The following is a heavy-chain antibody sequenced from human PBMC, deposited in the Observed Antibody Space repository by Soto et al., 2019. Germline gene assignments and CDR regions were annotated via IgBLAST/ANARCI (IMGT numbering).Heavy chain of an antibody. J-gene: IGHJ3*02. CDR2: IGTGGDT. CDR3: VRETGFTTTSDAFNI. D-gene: IGHD1-1*01. Sequence: EVQLVESGGGLVQPGGSLRLSCAASGFTFSGSDMNWVRHTRGKGLEWVSGIGTGGDTYYADSVRGRFIISREDAKGSLYLQMNSLRVEDTAVYYCVRETGFTTTSDAFNIWGQGTRVTVSS. CDR1: GFTFSGSD. V-gene: IGHV3-13*01.